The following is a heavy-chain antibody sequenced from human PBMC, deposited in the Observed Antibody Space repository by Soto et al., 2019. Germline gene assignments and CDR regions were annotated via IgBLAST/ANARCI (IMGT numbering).Heavy chain of an antibody. CDR3: AREPDYSSSWYARWGTDY. CDR2: ISYDGSNK. Sequence: QAQLVESGGRVVQPGRSLRLSCAASGFTFSSYAMHWVRQAPGKGLEWVAVISYDGSNKYYADSVKGRFTISRDNSKNTLYLQMNSLRAEDTAVYYCAREPDYSSSWYARWGTDYWGQGTLVTVSS. CDR1: GFTFSSYA. D-gene: IGHD6-13*01. J-gene: IGHJ4*02. V-gene: IGHV3-30-3*01.